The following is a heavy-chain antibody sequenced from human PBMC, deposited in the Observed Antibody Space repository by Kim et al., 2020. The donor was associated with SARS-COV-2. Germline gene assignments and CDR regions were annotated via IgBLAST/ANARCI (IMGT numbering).Heavy chain of an antibody. Sequence: SETLSLTCAVSGGSISSSNWWSWVRQPPGEGLEWIGEIYHSGSTNYNPALKSRVTISVDKSTNQFSLKLSSVTAADTAVYYCASGSGYDPSFDYWGQGTLVTVSS. CDR3: ASGSGYDPSFDY. D-gene: IGHD5-12*01. CDR1: GGSISSSNW. CDR2: IYHSGST. V-gene: IGHV4-4*02. J-gene: IGHJ4*02.